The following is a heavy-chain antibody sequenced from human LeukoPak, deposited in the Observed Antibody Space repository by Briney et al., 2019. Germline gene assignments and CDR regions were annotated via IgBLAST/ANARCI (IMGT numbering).Heavy chain of an antibody. D-gene: IGHD1-1*01. CDR3: ATSRTFDY. CDR2: IKEDGSDK. Sequence: GGSLRLSCAASGFTFSNYWMSWVRQAPGKGLEWVANIKEDGSDKYYVNSVKGRFTISRDNAKNTVYLQMNSLRAEDTAVYYCATSRTFDYWGQGTLVTVSS. V-gene: IGHV3-7*02. J-gene: IGHJ4*02. CDR1: GFTFSNYW.